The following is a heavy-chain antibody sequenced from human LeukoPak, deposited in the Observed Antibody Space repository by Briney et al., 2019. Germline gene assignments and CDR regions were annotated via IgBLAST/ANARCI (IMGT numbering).Heavy chain of an antibody. CDR2: ITSSSTTT. CDR1: GFTFNSYG. V-gene: IGHV3-48*02. CDR3: ARNSVGAANFDY. J-gene: IGHJ4*02. Sequence: GGSLRLACAASGFTFNSYGMNWVRQAPGKGLEWVSYITSSSTTTHYADSVKGRFTISRDNAKNSLYLQMNSLRDEDTAVYYCARNSVGAANFDYWGQATLVTVSS. D-gene: IGHD1-26*01.